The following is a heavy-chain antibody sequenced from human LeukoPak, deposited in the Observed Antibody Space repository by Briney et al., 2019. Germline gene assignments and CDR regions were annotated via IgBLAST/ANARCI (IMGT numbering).Heavy chain of an antibody. CDR1: GFTVSSNY. CDR3: AKATDYYDSSGYYPTHFDY. Sequence: GGSLRLSCAASGFTVSSNYMSWVRQAPGKGLEWVSAISGSGGSTYYADSVKGRFTISRDNSKNTLYLQMNSLRAEDTAVYYCAKATDYYDSSGYYPTHFDYWGQGTLVTVSS. D-gene: IGHD3-22*01. CDR2: ISGSGGST. V-gene: IGHV3-23*01. J-gene: IGHJ4*02.